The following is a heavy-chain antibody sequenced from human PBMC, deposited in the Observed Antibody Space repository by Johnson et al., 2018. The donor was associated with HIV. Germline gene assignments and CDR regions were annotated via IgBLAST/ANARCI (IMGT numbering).Heavy chain of an antibody. V-gene: IGHV3-9*01. CDR3: AKETPSSGGTFDI. Sequence: VQLVESGGGLVQPGGSLRLSCVASGVKLDDYAMHWVRQPPGQGLEWVAGISWNSHIVDYADSVKGRFTISRDNSKNTLYLQMNSLRAEDTAVYYCAKETPSSGGTFDIWGQGTMVTVSS. CDR1: GVKLDDYA. CDR2: ISWNSHIV. D-gene: IGHD6-25*01. J-gene: IGHJ3*02.